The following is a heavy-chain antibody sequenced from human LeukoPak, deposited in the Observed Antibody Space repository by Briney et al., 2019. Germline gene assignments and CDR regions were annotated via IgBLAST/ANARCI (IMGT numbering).Heavy chain of an antibody. Sequence: SETLSLTCTVSGGAISSSVYCWVWIRQPPGKGLEWIGNIYYTGNTYYNPSLKGRVTISVDTSNNQFSLQLSSVTAADTAVYYCARVEFGGYGGGKRWFDPWGQGTLVTVSS. J-gene: IGHJ5*02. V-gene: IGHV4-39*07. CDR2: IYYTGNT. D-gene: IGHD5-12*01. CDR1: GGAISSSVYC. CDR3: ARVEFGGYGGGKRWFDP.